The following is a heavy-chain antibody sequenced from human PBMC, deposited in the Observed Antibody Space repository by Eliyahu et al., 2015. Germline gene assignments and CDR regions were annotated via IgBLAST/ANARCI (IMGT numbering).Heavy chain of an antibody. CDR2: MNSDGSRI. CDR1: GFTLTNXW. J-gene: IGHJ5*02. V-gene: IGHV3-74*01. D-gene: IGHD3-22*01. Sequence: EVQLVQSGGGLVQPGGSLRXSCAXXGFTLTNXWVPWVRQVPGKGLVLVSRMNSDGSRITYVDSVKGRFTISRDNAKNTLYLQMDSLRAEDTAVYYCARSAATESYDSSGLFAFAPWGQGALVTVSS. CDR3: ARSAATESYDSSGLFAFAP.